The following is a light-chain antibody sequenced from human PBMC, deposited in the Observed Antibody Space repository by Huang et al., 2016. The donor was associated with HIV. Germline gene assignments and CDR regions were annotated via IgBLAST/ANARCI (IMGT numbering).Light chain of an antibody. V-gene: IGKV3-20*01. J-gene: IGKJ1*01. CDR3: QHYGSSPTWT. CDR2: GAS. Sequence: EIVLTQSPGNLSLSPGERATLACRASQSLSSNHLAWYPQKPGQAPRLLIYGASSRATCIPDRVSASGSGTDFTLTISRLEPEDFAVYFCQHYGSSPTWTFGQGTRVEFK. CDR1: QSLSSNH.